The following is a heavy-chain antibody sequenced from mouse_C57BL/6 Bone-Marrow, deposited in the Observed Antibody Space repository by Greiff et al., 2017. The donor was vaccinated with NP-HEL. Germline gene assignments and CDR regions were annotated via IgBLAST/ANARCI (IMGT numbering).Heavy chain of an antibody. CDR2: ISGGGGKT. J-gene: IGHJ1*03. V-gene: IGHV5-9*01. CDR1: GFTFSSYT. D-gene: IGHD1-1*01. Sequence: EVMLVESGGGLVKPGGSLKLSCAASGFTFSSYTMSWVRQTPEKRLEWVATISGGGGKTYYPDSVKGRFTISRDHAKNPLYLQMSSLRSEDTALYYCARQRPSYECFDVWGTGTTVTVSS. CDR3: ARQRPSYECFDV.